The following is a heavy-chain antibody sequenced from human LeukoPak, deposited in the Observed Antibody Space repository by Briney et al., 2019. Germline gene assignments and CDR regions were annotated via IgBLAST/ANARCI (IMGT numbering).Heavy chain of an antibody. Sequence: GGSLRLSCAASGFTYNIYAMNWVRQAPGKGLEWVASISSSSDFIAYADSVRGRFTISRDNAKNSLYLLMNSLRADDTALYYCTSELGIVGGRRNDCWGQGTLVTVSS. CDR1: GFTYNIYA. CDR3: TSELGIVGGRRNDC. V-gene: IGHV3-21*01. CDR2: ISSSSDFI. J-gene: IGHJ4*02. D-gene: IGHD1-26*01.